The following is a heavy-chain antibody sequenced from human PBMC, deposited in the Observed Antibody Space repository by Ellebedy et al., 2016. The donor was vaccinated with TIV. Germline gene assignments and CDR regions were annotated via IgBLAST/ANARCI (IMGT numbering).Heavy chain of an antibody. D-gene: IGHD5/OR15-5a*01. CDR3: TNGGLSNSPRHYVDH. Sequence: GESLKISCAASGFTXXSYAMPWVRLPPGKGLEWVATITDSGGRTFYADSVKGRFTISSDNSKNTLFLQMNSLRADDTALYYCTNGGLSNSPRHYVDHWGQGTKVTVSS. CDR2: ITDSGGRT. V-gene: IGHV3-23*01. J-gene: IGHJ4*02. CDR1: GFTXXSYA.